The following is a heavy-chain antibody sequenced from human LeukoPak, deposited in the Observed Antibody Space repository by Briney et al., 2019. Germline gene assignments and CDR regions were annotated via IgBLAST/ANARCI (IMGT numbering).Heavy chain of an antibody. J-gene: IGHJ6*03. CDR2: INHSGST. D-gene: IGHD2-2*01. CDR3: ARGGRSFDIVVVPAAPIYMDV. V-gene: IGHV4-34*01. CDR1: GGSFSGYY. Sequence: SETLSLTCAVYGGSFSGYYWSWIRQPPGKGLEWIGEINHSGSTNYNPSLKSRVTISVDTSKNQFSLMLSSVTAADTAVYYCARGGRSFDIVVVPAAPIYMDVWGKGTTVTVSS.